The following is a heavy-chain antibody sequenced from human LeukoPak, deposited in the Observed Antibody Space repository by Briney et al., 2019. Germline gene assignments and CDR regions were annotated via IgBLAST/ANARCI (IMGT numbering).Heavy chain of an antibody. CDR1: GYTFTSYY. CDR3: ARGLGVRGGENDY. Sequence: ASVKVSCKASGYTFTSYYVHWVRQAPGQGLERLGLINPGGGTTTYAQNFQDRVTMTRDMSTSTVYMELSSLSSEDTAVYYCARGLGVRGGENDYWGQGTLVTVSS. J-gene: IGHJ4*02. D-gene: IGHD3-10*01. CDR2: INPGGGTT. V-gene: IGHV1-46*01.